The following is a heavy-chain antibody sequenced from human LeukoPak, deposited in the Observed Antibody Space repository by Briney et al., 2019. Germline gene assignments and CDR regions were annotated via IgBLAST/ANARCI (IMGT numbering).Heavy chain of an antibody. J-gene: IGHJ5*01. V-gene: IGHV3-74*01. CDR3: VNYNWHSLYDS. CDR2: IKPDGSFT. D-gene: IGHD1-7*01. Sequence: PGGSLRLSCATSGFTFSTYWRYWVRQVPGKGLEWVSRIKPDGSFTAHADSVNGRFTISRDNAKNTVFLQMNSLRAEDTAVYYCVNYNWHSLYDSWGQGTLVTVSS. CDR1: GFTFSTYW.